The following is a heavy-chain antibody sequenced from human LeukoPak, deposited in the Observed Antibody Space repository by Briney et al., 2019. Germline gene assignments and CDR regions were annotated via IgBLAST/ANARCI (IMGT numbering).Heavy chain of an antibody. V-gene: IGHV4-34*01. CDR3: ARYGGTGGAFDI. J-gene: IGHJ3*02. CDR1: GGSFSGYY. Sequence: PSETLSLTCAVYGGSFSGYYWSWIRQPPGKGLEWIGEINHSGSTNYNPSLKSRVTISVDTSKNQFSLKLSSVTAADTAVYYCARYGGTGGAFDIWGQGTMVTVSS. CDR2: INHSGST. D-gene: IGHD3/OR15-3a*01.